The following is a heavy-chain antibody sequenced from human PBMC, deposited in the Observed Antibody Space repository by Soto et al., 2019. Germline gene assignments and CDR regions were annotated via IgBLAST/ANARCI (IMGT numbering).Heavy chain of an antibody. Sequence: QLQLQESGPGLVKPSETLSLTCTVSGGSISSGSYYWGWIRQPPGKGLEWIGSIYYSGSTYYNPSLKSRVTISVDTSRNQLSLNLSSVTAADTAVYYCVRHSSPSASMGDYWGQGTLVTVSS. J-gene: IGHJ4*02. CDR3: VRHSSPSASMGDY. CDR1: GGSISSGSYY. CDR2: IYYSGST. V-gene: IGHV4-39*01.